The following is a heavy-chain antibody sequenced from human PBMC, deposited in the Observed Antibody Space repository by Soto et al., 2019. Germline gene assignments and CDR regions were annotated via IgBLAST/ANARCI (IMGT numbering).Heavy chain of an antibody. D-gene: IGHD3-9*01. CDR3: ARDYDILTGYGGFDP. J-gene: IGHJ5*02. Sequence: QLQLQESGSGLVKPSQTLSLTCAVSGGSISSGGYSWSWIRQPPGKGLEWIGYIYHSGSTYYNPSLKSRVTISVDRSKNQFSLKLSSVTAADTAVYYFARDYDILTGYGGFDPWGQGTLVTVSS. CDR1: GGSISSGGYS. V-gene: IGHV4-30-2*01. CDR2: IYHSGST.